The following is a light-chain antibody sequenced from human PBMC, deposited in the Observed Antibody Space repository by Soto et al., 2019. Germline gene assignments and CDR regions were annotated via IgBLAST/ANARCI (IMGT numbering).Light chain of an antibody. CDR2: GAS. CDR3: QHFGSSVFT. V-gene: IGKV3-20*01. Sequence: EIVLTQSPGTLSLSPGESATLSCRARQSVIGPCIAWYQQKPGQAPRLLIHGASSRATGIPDRFSGRGSGTDFTLTISRLEPEDFAVYYCQHFGSSVFTFGPGTKVEIK. CDR1: QSVIGPC. J-gene: IGKJ3*01.